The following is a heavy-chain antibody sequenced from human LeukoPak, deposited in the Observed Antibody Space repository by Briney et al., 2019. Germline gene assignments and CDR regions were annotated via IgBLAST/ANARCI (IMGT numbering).Heavy chain of an antibody. CDR1: GYTFTGYY. V-gene: IGHV1-69*13. D-gene: IGHD2-21*02. J-gene: IGHJ4*02. Sequence: ASVKVSCKASGYTFTGYYMHWVRQAPGQGLEWMGGIIPIFGTANYAQKFQGRVTITADESTSTAYMELSSLRSEDTAVYYCARDRIDCGGDCYSKYYFDYWGQGTLVTVSS. CDR2: IIPIFGTA. CDR3: ARDRIDCGGDCYSKYYFDY.